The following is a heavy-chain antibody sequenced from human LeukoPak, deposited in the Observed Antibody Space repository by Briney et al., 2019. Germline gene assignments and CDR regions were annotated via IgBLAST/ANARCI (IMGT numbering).Heavy chain of an antibody. CDR3: ARQKGSITMVVVIAYYFDY. CDR2: MYYSGSN. J-gene: IGHJ4*02. D-gene: IGHD3-22*01. CDR1: GGSFSSYY. V-gene: IGHV4-59*04. Sequence: PSETLSLTCAVYGGSFSSYYWSWIRQPPGKGLEWIGTMYYSGSNYYNPSLKSRVTMYVDTSKNQLSLKLSSVTAADTAVYYCARQKGSITMVVVIAYYFDYWGQGTLVTVSS.